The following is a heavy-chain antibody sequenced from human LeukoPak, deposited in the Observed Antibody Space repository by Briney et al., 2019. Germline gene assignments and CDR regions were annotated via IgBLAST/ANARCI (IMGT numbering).Heavy chain of an antibody. CDR1: GFTFSSYA. V-gene: IGHV3-23*01. CDR2: TTGSGGTT. Sequence: GGSLRLSCAASGFTFSSYAMTWVRQAPGKGLEWVSTTTGSGGTTYYADSVKGRFTISRDNSKNTLDLQMNSLRAEDTAVYYCAKGRRLQPFDRWGQGTLVTVSS. CDR3: AKGRRLQPFDR. D-gene: IGHD2-15*01. J-gene: IGHJ5*02.